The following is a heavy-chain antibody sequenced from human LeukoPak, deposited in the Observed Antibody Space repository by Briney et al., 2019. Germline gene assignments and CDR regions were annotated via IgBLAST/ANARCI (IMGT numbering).Heavy chain of an antibody. CDR1: GFTFTSYS. D-gene: IGHD1-7*01. CDR3: ARKAQYNGHYPLDY. Sequence: GGPLRLSCAASGFTFTSYSMSWVRQAPGKGLEWVSGTSDRGDYTYYADSVKGRFTISRDSSKNTLFLQMNSLRAEDTALYFCARKAQYNGHYPLDYWGQGTLVTVSS. CDR2: TSDRGDYT. V-gene: IGHV3-23*01. J-gene: IGHJ4*02.